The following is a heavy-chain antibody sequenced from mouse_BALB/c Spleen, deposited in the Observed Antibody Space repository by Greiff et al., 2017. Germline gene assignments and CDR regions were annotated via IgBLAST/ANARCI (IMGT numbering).Heavy chain of an antibody. CDR1: GYTFTSYW. CDR3: ARSYAGSSCAY. CDR2: INPSNGRT. D-gene: IGHD1-1*01. Sequence: QVQLQQPGAELVKPGASVKLSCKASGYTFTSYWMHWVKQRPGQGLEWIGEINPSNGRTNYNEKFKSKATLTVDKSSSTAYMQLSSLTSEDSAVYYCARSYAGSSCAYWGQGTLVTVSA. J-gene: IGHJ3*01. V-gene: IGHV1S81*02.